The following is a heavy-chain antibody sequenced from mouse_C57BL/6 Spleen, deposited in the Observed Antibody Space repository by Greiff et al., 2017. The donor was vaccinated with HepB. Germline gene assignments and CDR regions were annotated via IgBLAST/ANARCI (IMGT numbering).Heavy chain of an antibody. J-gene: IGHJ4*01. CDR1: GYSITSGYY. Sequence: EVQLQQSGPGLVKPSQSLSLTCSVTGYSITSGYYWNWIRQFPGNKLEWMGYISYDGSNNYNPSLKNRISITRETSKNQFFLKLNSVTTEDTATYYCARAYGSSYSYYAMDYWGQGTSVTVSS. CDR3: ARAYGSSYSYYAMDY. D-gene: IGHD1-1*01. V-gene: IGHV3-6*01. CDR2: ISYDGSN.